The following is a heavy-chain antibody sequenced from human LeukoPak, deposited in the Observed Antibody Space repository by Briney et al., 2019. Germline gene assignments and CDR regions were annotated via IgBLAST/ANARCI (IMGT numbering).Heavy chain of an antibody. D-gene: IGHD2-8*01. CDR1: GGSFSGYY. J-gene: IGHJ4*02. V-gene: IGHV4-34*01. CDR2: INHSGST. CDR3: AREPNCTNGVCYNY. Sequence: PSETLSLTCAVYGGSFSGYYWSWIRQPPGRGLEWIGEINHSGSTNYNPSLKSRVTISVDTSKNQFSLKLSSVTAADTAAYYCAREPNCTNGVCYNYWGQGTLVTVSS.